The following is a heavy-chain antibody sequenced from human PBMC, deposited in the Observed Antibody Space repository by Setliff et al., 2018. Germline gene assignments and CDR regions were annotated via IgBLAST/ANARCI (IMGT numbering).Heavy chain of an antibody. CDR2: ISAFNGYT. Sequence: GASVKVSCKASGFTFTFYGINWVRQAPGQGLEWMGWISAFNGYTELSQKFKGRITVTTDTSTSTAYMELRSLRSDDTAVYYCMRLVRFCTRTACQRVAGAESWGQGTLVTVSS. V-gene: IGHV1-18*01. J-gene: IGHJ5*01. CDR1: GFTFTFYG. D-gene: IGHD2-8*01. CDR3: MRLVRFCTRTACQRVAGAES.